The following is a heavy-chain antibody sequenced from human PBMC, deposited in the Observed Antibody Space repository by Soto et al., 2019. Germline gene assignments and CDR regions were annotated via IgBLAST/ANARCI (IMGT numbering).Heavy chain of an antibody. J-gene: IGHJ4*02. D-gene: IGHD6-19*01. CDR1: GFFFSSYT. CDR2: FSATSENT. CDR3: AKARDQQWVRLPFDY. Sequence: EVQLLESEGGLVQPGGSLGLSCVGSGFFFSSYTMTWVRQAPGKGLEWVSSFSATSENTYYADSVRGRFTISRDNSKNTLFLQMNSLTAEDTAMYYCAKARDQQWVRLPFDYRGQGILVIVSS. V-gene: IGHV3-23*01.